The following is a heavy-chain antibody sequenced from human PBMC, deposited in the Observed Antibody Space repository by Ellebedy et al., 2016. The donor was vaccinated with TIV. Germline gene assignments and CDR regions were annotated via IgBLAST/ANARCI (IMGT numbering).Heavy chain of an antibody. D-gene: IGHD3-22*01. CDR3: ARAVGGYDSSGYDH. J-gene: IGHJ4*02. Sequence: ASVKVSXXASGYTFTGYYMHWVRQAPGQGLEWMGWINPNSGGTNYAQKFQGWVTMTRDTSISTAYMELSRLRSDDTAVYFCARAVGGYDSSGYDHWGQGTLVTVSS. CDR2: INPNSGGT. CDR1: GYTFTGYY. V-gene: IGHV1-2*04.